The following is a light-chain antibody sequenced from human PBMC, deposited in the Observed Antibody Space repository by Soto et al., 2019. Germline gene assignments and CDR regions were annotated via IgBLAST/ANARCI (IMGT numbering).Light chain of an antibody. CDR1: QRIGTH. J-gene: IGKJ1*01. Sequence: DIQMTQSPSSLSASVGDRVTITCRTSQRIGTHLNWYHEKPGKAPKLLIYAASSLQSGVPSRFSGSGSGTGFTLAISSLQPEDFATYYCQQSYSNPWTFGQGTKVEIK. CDR3: QQSYSNPWT. CDR2: AAS. V-gene: IGKV1-39*01.